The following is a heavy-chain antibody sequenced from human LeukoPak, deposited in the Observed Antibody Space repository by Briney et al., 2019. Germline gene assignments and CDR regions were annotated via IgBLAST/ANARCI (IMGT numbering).Heavy chain of an antibody. V-gene: IGHV3-48*03. CDR3: ARGRVTGDYVRDFDY. Sequence: SGGSLRLSCAASGFTFSTYEMNWVRQAPGKGLEWVSYVSSSGGTILYADSVKGRFTISRDNAKNSLYLQMNSLRAEDTAVYYCARGRVTGDYVRDFDYWGQGTLVTVPS. J-gene: IGHJ4*02. CDR2: VSSSGGTI. D-gene: IGHD4-17*01. CDR1: GFTFSTYE.